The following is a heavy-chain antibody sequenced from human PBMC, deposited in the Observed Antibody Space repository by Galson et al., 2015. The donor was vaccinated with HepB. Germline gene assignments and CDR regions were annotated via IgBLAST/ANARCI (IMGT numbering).Heavy chain of an antibody. CDR2: INHSGST. V-gene: IGHV4-34*01. Sequence: ETLSLTCAVYGGSFSGYYWSWIRQPPGKGLEWIGEINHSGSTNYNPSLKSRVTISVDTSKNQFSLKLSSVTAADTAVYYCARGESGYSYFWFDPWGQGTLVTVSS. CDR1: GGSFSGYY. J-gene: IGHJ5*02. CDR3: ARGESGYSYFWFDP. D-gene: IGHD5-18*01.